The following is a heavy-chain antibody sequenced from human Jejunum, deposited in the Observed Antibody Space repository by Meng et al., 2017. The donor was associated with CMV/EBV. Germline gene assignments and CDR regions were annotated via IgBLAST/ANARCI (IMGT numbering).Heavy chain of an antibody. CDR1: GFAVNDYG. CDR3: VRGEMATGRHY. J-gene: IGHJ4*02. CDR2: INSDRSMT. D-gene: IGHD5-24*01. V-gene: IGHV3-74*01. Sequence: EVDLVGAGGDLVEPGGSLRLSCVASGFAVNDYGMHWVRLTPGKGLMGGSRINSDRSMTNYADSVKGRFAISRDNAKNTLYLEMSSLRAEDTSLYYCVRGEMATGRHYWGQGTLVTVSS.